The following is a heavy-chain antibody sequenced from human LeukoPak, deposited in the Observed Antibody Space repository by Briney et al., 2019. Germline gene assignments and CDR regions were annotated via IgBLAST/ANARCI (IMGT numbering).Heavy chain of an antibody. J-gene: IGHJ3*02. V-gene: IGHV1-69*05. CDR1: GGTFSSYA. D-gene: IGHD3-22*01. CDR2: IIPIFGTA. Sequence: ASVKVSCKASGGTFSSYAISWVRQAPGQGLEWMGGIIPIFGTANYAQKFQGRVTITTDESTSTAYTELSSLRSEDTAVYYCAGSIQTYYYDSSGYASHIWGQGTMVTVSS. CDR3: AGSIQTYYYDSSGYASHI.